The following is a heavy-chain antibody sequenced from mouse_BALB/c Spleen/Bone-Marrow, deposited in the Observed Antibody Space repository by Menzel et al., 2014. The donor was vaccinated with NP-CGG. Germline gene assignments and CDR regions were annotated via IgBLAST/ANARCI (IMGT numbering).Heavy chain of an antibody. CDR2: IYPGSGST. J-gene: IGHJ3*01. CDR1: GYTFTSYW. Sequence: LQHSGSELVRPGASVKLSCKASGYTFTSYWMHWVKQRPGQGLEWIGNIYPGSGSTNYDEKFKSKATLSVDTSSSTAYMQLSSLTSEDSAVYYCTRSFPYWGQGTLVTVSA. V-gene: IGHV1S22*01. CDR3: TRSFPY.